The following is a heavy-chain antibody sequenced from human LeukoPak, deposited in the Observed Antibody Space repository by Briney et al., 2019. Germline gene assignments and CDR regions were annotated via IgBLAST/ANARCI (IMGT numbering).Heavy chain of an antibody. Sequence: SETLSLTCAVYGGSFSGYYWSWVRQPPGKGLEWIGYIYYSGSTNYNPSLKSRVTISVDTSKNQFSLKLSSVTAADTAVYYCARGPSIAAAGYFDYWGQGTLVTVSS. V-gene: IGHV4-59*01. CDR1: GGSFSGYY. CDR2: IYYSGST. J-gene: IGHJ4*02. CDR3: ARGPSIAAAGYFDY. D-gene: IGHD6-13*01.